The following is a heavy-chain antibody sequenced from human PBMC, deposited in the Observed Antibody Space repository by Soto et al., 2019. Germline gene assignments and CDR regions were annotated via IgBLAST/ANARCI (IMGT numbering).Heavy chain of an antibody. D-gene: IGHD2-8*01. CDR3: ARDGSVYALYYYYGMDV. J-gene: IGHJ6*02. CDR2: IKQDGSEK. Sequence: GGSLRLSCAASGFTFSSYWMSWVRQAPGKGLEWVANIKQDGSEKYYVDSVKGRFTISRDNAKNSLYLQMNSLRAEDTAVYYCARDGSVYALYYYYGMDVWGQGTTVTVSS. CDR1: GFTFSSYW. V-gene: IGHV3-7*05.